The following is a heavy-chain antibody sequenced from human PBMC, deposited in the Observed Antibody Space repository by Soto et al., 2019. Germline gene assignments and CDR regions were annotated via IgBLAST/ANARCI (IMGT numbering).Heavy chain of an antibody. CDR2: INPNSGGT. CDR1: GYTFTGYY. Sequence: ASVKVSCKASGYTFTGYYMHWVRQAPGQGLEWMGWINPNSGGTNYAQKFQGWVTMTRDTSISTAYMEPSRLRSDDTAVYYCAREKVDYYDSSGYYYVSRPADAFDIWGQGTMVTVSS. D-gene: IGHD3-22*01. J-gene: IGHJ3*02. V-gene: IGHV1-2*04. CDR3: AREKVDYYDSSGYYYVSRPADAFDI.